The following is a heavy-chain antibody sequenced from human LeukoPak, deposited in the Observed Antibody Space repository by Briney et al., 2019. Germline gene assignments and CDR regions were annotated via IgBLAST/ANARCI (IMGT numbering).Heavy chain of an antibody. CDR3: ARALTTLTYEGY. J-gene: IGHJ4*02. Sequence: GGSLRLSCAASGFTFSSYTMHWIRQAPGKGLEWVSSISGSNSYIFYANSVKGRFTVSRDNAKDSLYLQMNSLRAEDTAVYYCARALTTLTYEGYWGQGTLVTVSS. D-gene: IGHD1-1*01. CDR1: GFTFSSYT. CDR2: ISGSNSYI. V-gene: IGHV3-21*01.